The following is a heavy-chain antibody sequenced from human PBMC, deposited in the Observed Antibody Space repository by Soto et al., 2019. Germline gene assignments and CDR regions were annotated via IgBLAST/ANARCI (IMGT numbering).Heavy chain of an antibody. CDR3: ARSPSWETTVTPYYFDY. J-gene: IGHJ4*02. D-gene: IGHD4-17*01. Sequence: GPSVKVSCKASRYTFINYDINWVRQATGQGLEWMGWMNPKSANTGYAQNFQGRVTMTRNTSISTAYMELSSLRSEDTAVYYCARSPSWETTVTPYYFDYWGQGTLVTVSS. CDR2: MNPKSANT. V-gene: IGHV1-8*01. CDR1: RYTFINYD.